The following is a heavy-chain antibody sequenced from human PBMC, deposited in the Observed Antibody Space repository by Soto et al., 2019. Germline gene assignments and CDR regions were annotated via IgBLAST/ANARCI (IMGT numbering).Heavy chain of an antibody. V-gene: IGHV4-59*01. Sequence: KSSETLSLTCTVSGGSIISYYWSWSRQPPGKGLEWIGYIYYSGSTNYNPSLKSRVTISVDTSKNQFSLKLSSVTAADTAVYYCARDLKLTGTTRFDPWGQGTLVTVSS. CDR3: ARDLKLTGTTRFDP. J-gene: IGHJ5*02. D-gene: IGHD1-7*01. CDR1: GGSIISYY. CDR2: IYYSGST.